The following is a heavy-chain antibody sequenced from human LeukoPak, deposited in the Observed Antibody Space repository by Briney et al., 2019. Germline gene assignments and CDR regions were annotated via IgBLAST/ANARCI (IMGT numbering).Heavy chain of an antibody. Sequence: KPSETLSLTCTVSGGSISSSSSYWGWIRQPPGKGLEWIGSLYYSGSTYYNPSLKSRVTMAVDTSKNQFSLKLTSVTAADTAMYYCARSEEMAALFDYWGQGTLVTVSS. V-gene: IGHV4-39*07. D-gene: IGHD5-24*01. CDR1: GGSISSSSSY. J-gene: IGHJ4*02. CDR2: LYYSGST. CDR3: ARSEEMAALFDY.